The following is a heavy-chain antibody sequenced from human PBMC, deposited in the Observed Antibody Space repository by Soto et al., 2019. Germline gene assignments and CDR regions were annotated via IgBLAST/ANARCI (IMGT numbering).Heavy chain of an antibody. D-gene: IGHD6-13*01. CDR1: GFAFDDYA. J-gene: IGHJ3*02. Sequence: EVQLVESGGGLVQPGRSLRLSCAASGFAFDDYAMYWVRQAPGKGLEWVSGISWHSVNIGYADSVKGRFTISRDNAKNSLYLQMNSLRAEDTALYYCAKDMRVDSSGWWSAFAIWGQGTMVTVSS. CDR2: ISWHSVNI. CDR3: AKDMRVDSSGWWSAFAI. V-gene: IGHV3-9*01.